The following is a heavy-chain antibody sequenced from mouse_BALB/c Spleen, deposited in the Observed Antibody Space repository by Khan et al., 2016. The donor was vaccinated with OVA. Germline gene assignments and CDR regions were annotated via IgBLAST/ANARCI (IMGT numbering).Heavy chain of an antibody. J-gene: IGHJ4*01. CDR2: IYTYTGEP. Sequence: QIQLVQSGPELKKPGETVKISCKASGYTFTNYGMNWVKQAPGKGLKWMGWIYTYTGEPTYADDFNGRFAFSLETSASTAYLQINNLKNEDTATYFCARPPYFSYVMDNWGQGTSVTVSS. D-gene: IGHD2-10*01. CDR3: ARPPYFSYVMDN. V-gene: IGHV9-3-1*01. CDR1: GYTFTNYG.